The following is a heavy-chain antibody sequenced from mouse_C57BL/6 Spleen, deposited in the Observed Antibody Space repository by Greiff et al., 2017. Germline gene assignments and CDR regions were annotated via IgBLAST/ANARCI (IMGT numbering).Heavy chain of an antibody. CDR2: INPSNGGT. D-gene: IGHD1-1*01. J-gene: IGHJ1*03. Sequence: LQQPGTELVKPGASVKLSCKASGYTFTSYWMHWVKQRPGQGLEWIGNINPSNGGTNYNEKFKSKATLTVDKSSSTAYMQLSSLTSEDSAVYYCARPPYYYGSSYGYFDVWGTGTTVTVSS. CDR3: ARPPYYYGSSYGYFDV. V-gene: IGHV1-53*01. CDR1: GYTFTSYW.